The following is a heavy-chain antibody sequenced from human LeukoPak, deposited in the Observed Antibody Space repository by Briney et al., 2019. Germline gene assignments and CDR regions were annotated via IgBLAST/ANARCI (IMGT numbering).Heavy chain of an antibody. J-gene: IGHJ4*02. CDR1: GGSISSGGYY. V-gene: IGHV4-31*03. CDR2: IYYSGST. D-gene: IGHD3-3*01. CDR3: ARNSPYDSWSGYYYFDY. Sequence: SETLSLTCTVSGGSISSGGYYWSWIRQHPGKGLEWIGYIYYSGSTYYNPSLKSRVTISVDTSKNQFSLKLSSVTAADTAVYYCARNSPYDSWSGYYYFDYWGQGTLVTVSS.